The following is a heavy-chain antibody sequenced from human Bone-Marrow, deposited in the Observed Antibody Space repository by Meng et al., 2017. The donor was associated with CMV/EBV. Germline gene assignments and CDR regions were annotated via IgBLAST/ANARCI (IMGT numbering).Heavy chain of an antibody. J-gene: IGHJ4*02. CDR3: AKDMRISSIAARSALDY. CDR1: GFTFSSYG. V-gene: IGHV3-30*02. CDR2: IRYDGSNK. D-gene: IGHD6-6*01. Sequence: SCAASGFTFSSYGMHWVRQAPGKGLEWVAFIRYDGSNKYYADSVKGRFTISRDNSKNTLYLQMNSLRAEDTAVYYCAKDMRISSIAARSALDYWGQGTLVTVSS.